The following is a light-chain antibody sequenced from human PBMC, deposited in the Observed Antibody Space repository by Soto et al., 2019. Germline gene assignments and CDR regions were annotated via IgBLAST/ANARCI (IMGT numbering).Light chain of an antibody. J-gene: IGKJ5*01. CDR1: QSIDNY. Sequence: DIQMTQSPSSLSASVGDRVTITCRASQSIDNYLSWYQQIPGKAPKLLIYAASSLQSGVPSRFSGSGFGTDFTLTISCLQPEDSAIYYCQQADTCPITFCQGTRLEIK. V-gene: IGKV1-39*01. CDR3: QQADTCPIT. CDR2: AAS.